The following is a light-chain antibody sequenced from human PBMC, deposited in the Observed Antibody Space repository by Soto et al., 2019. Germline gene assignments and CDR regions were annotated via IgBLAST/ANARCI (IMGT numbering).Light chain of an antibody. CDR3: QSYDSSIEV. J-gene: IGLJ2*01. CDR2: EDN. V-gene: IGLV6-57*04. Sequence: NFMLTPPHSVSESPGKTVTISCTRSSGSIASNYVQWYQQRPGSAPTTVIYEDNQRPSGVPDRFSGSIDSSSNSASLTISGLKTEDEADYYCQSYDSSIEVFGGGTKLTVL. CDR1: SGSIASNY.